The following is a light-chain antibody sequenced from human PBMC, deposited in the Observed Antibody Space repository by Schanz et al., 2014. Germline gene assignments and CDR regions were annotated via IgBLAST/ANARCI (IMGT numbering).Light chain of an antibody. V-gene: IGKV3-20*01. CDR2: GAS. CDR1: QSVSSY. J-gene: IGKJ2*01. CDR3: QQYGTSPQT. Sequence: EIVLTQSPATLSLSPGERATLSCRASQSVSSYLAWYHQQPGQAPRLLIYGASSRATGIPDRFSGSGSGTDFTLTISRLEPEDFAVYYCQQYGTSPQTFGQGTKLEIK.